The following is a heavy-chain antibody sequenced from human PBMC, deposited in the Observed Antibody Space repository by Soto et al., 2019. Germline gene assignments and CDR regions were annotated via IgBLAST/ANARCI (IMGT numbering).Heavy chain of an antibody. V-gene: IGHV3-74*01. CDR1: GFNFSRFW. D-gene: IGHD2-2*01. J-gene: IGHJ6*02. Sequence: PGGSLRLSCTASGFNFSRFWTHWVRQVPGRGLVWVSHINSDGSRTSYADSVKGRFTISRDNAKNTLYLQMNSLRAEDTAVYYCARDLSSCSSARCYSFYYGMDLWGQGITVTVSS. CDR2: INSDGSRT. CDR3: ARDLSSCSSARCYSFYYGMDL.